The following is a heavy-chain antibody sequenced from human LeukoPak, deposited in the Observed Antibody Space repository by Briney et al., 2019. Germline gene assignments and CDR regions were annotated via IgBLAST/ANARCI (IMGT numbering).Heavy chain of an antibody. CDR1: GGSISSYY. J-gene: IGHJ3*02. CDR3: ARGRGGYEGDAFDI. Sequence: SETLSLTCTVSGGSISSYYWSWIRQPPGKGLEWIGYIYYSGSANYNPSLKSRVTISVDTSKNQFSLKLSSVTAADTAVYYCARGRGGYEGDAFDIWGQGTMVTVSS. V-gene: IGHV4-59*01. D-gene: IGHD5-12*01. CDR2: IYYSGSA.